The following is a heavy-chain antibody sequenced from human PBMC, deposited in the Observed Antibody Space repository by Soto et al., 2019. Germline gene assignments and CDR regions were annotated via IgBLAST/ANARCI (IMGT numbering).Heavy chain of an antibody. CDR1: GGSISSGGYY. CDR3: AASCVGCGGFNYYGMDV. J-gene: IGHJ6*02. CDR2: IYYSGST. D-gene: IGHD2-21*01. V-gene: IGHV4-31*03. Sequence: QVQLQEAGPGLVKPSQTLSLTCTVSGGSISSGGYYWSWIRQHPGKGLEWIGYIYYSGSTYYNPSLKSRVTISVDTSKNHFSLKLSSVTAADTAGYYCAASCVGCGGFNYYGMDVWGQGTTVTVSS.